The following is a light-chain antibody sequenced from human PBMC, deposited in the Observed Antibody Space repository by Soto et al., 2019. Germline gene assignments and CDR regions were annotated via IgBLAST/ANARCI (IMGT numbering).Light chain of an antibody. CDR2: AAS. J-gene: IGKJ5*01. CDR1: QTISSW. CDR3: QQADSLPLVT. V-gene: IGKV1-12*01. Sequence: DIHRAYSAWALSSSGVDRVTITCRASQTISSWFAWYQQKPGKAPKLLIYAASSLFSGVPSRFSGSGSGTDFTLTISSLQPEDFATYYCQQADSLPLVTFGQGTRLEIK.